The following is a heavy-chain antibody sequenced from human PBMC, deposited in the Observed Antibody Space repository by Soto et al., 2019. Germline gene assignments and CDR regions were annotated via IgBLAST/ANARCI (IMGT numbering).Heavy chain of an antibody. CDR2: IYHSGST. Sequence: QVQLQQSGPGLVKPSQTLSLTCTVSGDSISRGGYYWNWIRQHPGKGLEWIGYIYHSGSTYYNPSVKSRVTISVETSSNQFSMRLTSATAADTAVYYCARVLAFDTAGFHTVWYFDLWGRGTRVSVSS. J-gene: IGHJ2*01. CDR3: ARVLAFDTAGFHTVWYFDL. V-gene: IGHV4-31*03. CDR1: GDSISRGGYY. D-gene: IGHD2-8*02.